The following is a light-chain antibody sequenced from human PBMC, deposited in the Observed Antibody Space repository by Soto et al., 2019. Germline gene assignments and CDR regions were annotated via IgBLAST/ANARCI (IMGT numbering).Light chain of an antibody. CDR3: IQTLQTPWT. Sequence: DIVMTQSPLSLPVTPGEPASISCRSSQSLLHGNGYNFLDWYLQKPEQSPQLLIYLGSHRASGVPSRFSASGSGTDFTLKISTVEAEDVGVYYCIQTLQTPWTFGQGTNVGIK. CDR1: QSLLHGNGYNF. V-gene: IGKV2-28*01. CDR2: LGS. J-gene: IGKJ1*01.